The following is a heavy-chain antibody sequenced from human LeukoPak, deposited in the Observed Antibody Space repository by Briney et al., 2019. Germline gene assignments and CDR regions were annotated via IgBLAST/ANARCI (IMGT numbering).Heavy chain of an antibody. D-gene: IGHD1-26*01. Sequence: GGSLRLSCAASGFTFSDYYMSWIRQAPGKGLEWVSYISSSSYTNYADSVKGRFTISRDNAKNSLYLQMNSLRAEDTAVYYCARAVIVGATRGHFDYWGQGTLVTVSS. CDR1: GFTFSDYY. V-gene: IGHV3-11*05. J-gene: IGHJ4*02. CDR3: ARAVIVGATRGHFDY. CDR2: ISSSSYT.